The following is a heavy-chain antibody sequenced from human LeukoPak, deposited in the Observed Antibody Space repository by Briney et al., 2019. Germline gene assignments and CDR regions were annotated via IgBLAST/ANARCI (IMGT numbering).Heavy chain of an antibody. Sequence: PGRSLRLSCASSGFTFGDFAMHWVRQAPGKGLEGVAGLGWNGGSIVYADSVKGRFTISRDNARNSLYLQMNSLRAEDTALYYCAKDISPSYDSSGYLGHDAFDVWGQGTMVTVSS. CDR3: AKDISPSYDSSGYLGHDAFDV. CDR1: GFTFGDFA. CDR2: LGWNGGSI. D-gene: IGHD3-22*01. J-gene: IGHJ3*01. V-gene: IGHV3-9*01.